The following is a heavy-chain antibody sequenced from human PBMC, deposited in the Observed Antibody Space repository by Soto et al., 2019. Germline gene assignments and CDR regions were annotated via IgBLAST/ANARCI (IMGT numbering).Heavy chain of an antibody. CDR3: AREGYCVSSSYFFWQDV. J-gene: IGHJ6*03. V-gene: IGHV3-23*01. Sequence: PGGSLRLSCAASGFTFSSYAMSWVRQAPGKGLEWVSAISGSGGSTYYADSVKGRFTISRDNSKNTLYLQMSSLRDEDMAVYYCAREGYCVSSSYFFWQDVGGKGTRVTVPS. D-gene: IGHD2-2*01. CDR1: GFTFSSYA. CDR2: ISGSGGST.